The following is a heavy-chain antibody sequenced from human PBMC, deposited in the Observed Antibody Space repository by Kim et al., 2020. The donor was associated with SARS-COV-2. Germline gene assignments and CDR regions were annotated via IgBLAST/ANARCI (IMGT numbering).Heavy chain of an antibody. V-gene: IGHV3-11*01. CDR2: ISSSGSDI. Sequence: GGSLRLSCAASGFTFSDHYMSWIRRAPGKGLEWVSYISSSGSDIYYADSVKGRFAISRDNAKNSLFLQMSSLRAEDTAVYYCARDKGTRWGQGTLVTVSS. D-gene: IGHD3-10*01. CDR3: ARDKGTR. J-gene: IGHJ4*02. CDR1: GFTFSDHY.